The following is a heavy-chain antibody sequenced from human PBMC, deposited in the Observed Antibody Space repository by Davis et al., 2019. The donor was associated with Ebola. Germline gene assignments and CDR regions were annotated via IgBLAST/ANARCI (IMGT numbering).Heavy chain of an antibody. CDR3: ARTSIVGTTTTASDI. D-gene: IGHD1-26*01. CDR2: ISPYNGNT. CDR1: GFTLATYA. J-gene: IGHJ3*02. V-gene: IGHV1-18*04. Sequence: ASVKVSCKASGFTLATYAISWVRQAPGQGLEWMGWISPYNGNTNYAQKVQGRVTMTTDTSTGTAYLDLRSLRSDDTAVYFCARTSIVGTTTTASDIWGQGTLVTVSS.